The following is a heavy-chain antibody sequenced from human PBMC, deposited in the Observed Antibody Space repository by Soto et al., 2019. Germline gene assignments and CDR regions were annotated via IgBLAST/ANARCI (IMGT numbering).Heavy chain of an antibody. CDR2: ISYDGSKK. Sequence: QVQLVESGGGVVQPGRSLRLSCAASGFTFSSYGVHWVRQAPGKGLEWVAVISYDGSKKYYADSVKGRFTISRDNSKNTLNLQMNSLRAEDTAVYYCSAHYYDSSGFNFDYWGQGTLVTVSS. CDR1: GFTFSSYG. CDR3: SAHYYDSSGFNFDY. D-gene: IGHD3-22*01. J-gene: IGHJ4*02. V-gene: IGHV3-30*03.